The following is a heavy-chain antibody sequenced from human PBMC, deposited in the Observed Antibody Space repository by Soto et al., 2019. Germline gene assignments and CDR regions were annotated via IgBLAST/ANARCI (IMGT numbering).Heavy chain of an antibody. CDR1: GGSFSDYY. J-gene: IGHJ4*02. V-gene: IGHV4-34*01. Sequence: QVQLQQWGAGLLKPSETLSLTCPVNGGSFSDYYWTWIRQPPGKGLEWIGEVNHGGSTHYNPSIKGRGSISVDTSKKQFSLNLTFVTAADTAVYYCAREWWSGSLIGGSLGGEGTLVTVSS. CDR2: VNHGGST. CDR3: AREWWSGSLIGGSL. D-gene: IGHD3-3*01.